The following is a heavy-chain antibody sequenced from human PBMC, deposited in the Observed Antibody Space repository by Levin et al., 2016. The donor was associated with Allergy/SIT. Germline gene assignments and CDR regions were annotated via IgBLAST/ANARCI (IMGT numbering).Heavy chain of an antibody. Sequence: WVRQAPGQRLEWMGWINAGNGNTKYSQKFQGRVTITRDTSASTAYMELSSLRSEDTAVYYCARDLSMYKVVPAASVGFDPWGQGTLVTVSS. J-gene: IGHJ5*02. CDR3: ARDLSMYKVVPAASVGFDP. V-gene: IGHV1-3*01. CDR2: INAGNGNT. D-gene: IGHD2-2*01.